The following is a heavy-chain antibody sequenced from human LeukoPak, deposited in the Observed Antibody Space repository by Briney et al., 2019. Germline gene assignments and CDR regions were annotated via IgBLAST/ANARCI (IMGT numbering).Heavy chain of an antibody. CDR2: INPSGGSI. J-gene: IGHJ4*02. Sequence: ASVKVSCKASGYIFTSYYMYWVRQAPGQGLEWMGIINPSGGSIRYAQKFQGRVAMTKDTSTSTVYMELSSLRSEDTAVYYCARSQYITMIVARLYQFDDWGQGTLVTVSS. D-gene: IGHD3-22*01. V-gene: IGHV1-46*01. CDR3: ARSQYITMIVARLYQFDD. CDR1: GYIFTSYY.